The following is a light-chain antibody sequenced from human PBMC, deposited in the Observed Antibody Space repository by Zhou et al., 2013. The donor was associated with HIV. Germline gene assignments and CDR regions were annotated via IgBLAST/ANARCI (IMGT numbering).Light chain of an antibody. CDR3: QQYYDYPFT. J-gene: IGKJ3*01. V-gene: IGKV1-8*01. CDR1: QSVSSY. Sequence: AIRMTQSPSSLSASTGDRVTITCRASQSVSSYLAWYQQKPGKAPNLLIYSASTLQSGVPSRFSGSGSGTDFTLTISCLQSEDFATYYCQQYYDYPFTFGPGTKWISN. CDR2: SAS.